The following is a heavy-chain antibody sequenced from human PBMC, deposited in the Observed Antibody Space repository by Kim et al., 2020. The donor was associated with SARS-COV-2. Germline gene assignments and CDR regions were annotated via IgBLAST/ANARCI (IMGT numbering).Heavy chain of an antibody. CDR3: ARLGDYSSSWYYFDY. V-gene: IGHV4-39*01. Sequence: SETLSLTCTVSGGSISSSSYYWGWIRQPPGKGLEWIGSIYYSGSTYYNPSLKSRVTISVDTSKNQFSLKLTSVTAADTAVYYCARLGDYSSSWYYFDYWGQGTPVTVSS. CDR1: GGSISSSSYY. D-gene: IGHD6-13*01. CDR2: IYYSGST. J-gene: IGHJ4*02.